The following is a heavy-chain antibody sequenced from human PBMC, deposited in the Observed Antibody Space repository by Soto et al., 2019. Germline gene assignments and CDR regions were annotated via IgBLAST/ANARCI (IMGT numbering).Heavy chain of an antibody. Sequence: ASETLSLTCTVSGGSLSSYYWSWIRQPPGKGLEWIGYIYYTGSTTYNPSIKSRVTISVGSSKNQFSLNLSSVSAADTAVYYCARLGGYYQSLDSWGQGTLVTVSS. CDR2: IYYTGST. J-gene: IGHJ5*01. CDR1: GGSLSSYY. D-gene: IGHD3-22*01. V-gene: IGHV4-59*08. CDR3: ARLGGYYQSLDS.